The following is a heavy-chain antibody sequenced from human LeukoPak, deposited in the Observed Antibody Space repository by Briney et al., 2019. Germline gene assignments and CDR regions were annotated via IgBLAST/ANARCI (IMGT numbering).Heavy chain of an antibody. CDR3: TTDQAIPSDAFDI. Sequence: GGSLRLSCAASGFTFSSYAMSWVRQAPGKGLEWVSAISGSGGSTYYADSVKGRFTISRDNSKNTLYLQMNSLKTEDTAVYYCTTDQAIPSDAFDIWGQGTMVTVSS. J-gene: IGHJ3*02. CDR1: GFTFSSYA. V-gene: IGHV3-23*01. D-gene: IGHD5-18*01. CDR2: ISGSGGST.